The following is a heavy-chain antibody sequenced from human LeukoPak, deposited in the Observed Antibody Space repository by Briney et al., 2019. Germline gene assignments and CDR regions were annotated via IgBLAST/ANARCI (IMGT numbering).Heavy chain of an antibody. CDR1: GFTFSSYW. J-gene: IGHJ4*02. Sequence: QSGGSLRLSCAASGFTFSSYWMNWVRQVPGQGLEWVANIKQDGSEKFYVASVKGRFTISRDNGKSSLYLQMNSLRAEDTALYYCATSYDMGWLIGYWGQGTLVTVSS. V-gene: IGHV3-7*03. D-gene: IGHD3/OR15-3a*01. CDR3: ATSYDMGWLIGY. CDR2: IKQDGSEK.